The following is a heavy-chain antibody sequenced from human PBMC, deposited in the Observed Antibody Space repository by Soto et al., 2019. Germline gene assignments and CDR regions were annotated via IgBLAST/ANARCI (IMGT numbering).Heavy chain of an antibody. CDR2: IYYSGST. CDR3: ERARSGYYFDY. D-gene: IGHD6-25*01. J-gene: IGHJ4*02. V-gene: IGHV4-31*03. Sequence: ALSLTCTVSGGSISGGGNYWSWIRQHPGKGLEWVAYIYYSGSTFYNPSLKSRVTISVVTSKNQFSLKLSSVTAADTAMYYCERARSGYYFDYWGQGTPVPVSP. CDR1: GGSISGGGNY.